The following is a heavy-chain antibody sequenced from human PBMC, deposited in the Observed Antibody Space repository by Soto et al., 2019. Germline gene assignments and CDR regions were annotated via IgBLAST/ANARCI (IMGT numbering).Heavy chain of an antibody. Sequence: SETLSLTCPVSGCSISSYYWILLRQPPGKGLEWIGYIYYSGSTNYNPSLKSRVTISVDTSKNQFSLKLSSVTAADTAVYYCARASGSLYDFWSGYSYYYYGMDVWGQGTTVTVSS. CDR3: ARASGSLYDFWSGYSYYYYGMDV. J-gene: IGHJ6*02. CDR1: GCSISSYY. V-gene: IGHV4-59*01. D-gene: IGHD3-3*01. CDR2: IYYSGST.